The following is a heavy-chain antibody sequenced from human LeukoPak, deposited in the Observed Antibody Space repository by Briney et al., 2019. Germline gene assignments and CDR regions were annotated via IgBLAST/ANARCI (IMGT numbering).Heavy chain of an antibody. V-gene: IGHV1-18*01. D-gene: IGHD2-2*01. Sequence: ASVKVSCKASDYTFSSFGISWVRQAPAQGLEWVGCINTYNGYAKYAQKLQGRVTLPAATSTSTAYMDMRSLRSDDPAVYSCARDCPPPSCYHGLDSWGQGTLVTV. CDR3: ARDCPPPSCYHGLDS. CDR2: INTYNGYA. CDR1: DYTFSSFG. J-gene: IGHJ4*02.